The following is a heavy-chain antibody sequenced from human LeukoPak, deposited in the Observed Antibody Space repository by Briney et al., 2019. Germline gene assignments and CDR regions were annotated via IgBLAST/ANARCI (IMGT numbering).Heavy chain of an antibody. CDR2: TRNKANSYTT. J-gene: IGHJ4*02. V-gene: IGHV3-72*01. D-gene: IGHD6-13*01. CDR1: GFTFSDHY. CDR3: ARGLRGGSSWSPYYFDY. Sequence: PGGSLRLSCAASGFTFSDHYMDWVRQAPGKGLEWVGRTRNKANSYTTEYAASVKGRFTISRDDSKNSLYLQMNSLKTEGTAVYYCARGLRGGSSWSPYYFDYWGQGTLVTVSS.